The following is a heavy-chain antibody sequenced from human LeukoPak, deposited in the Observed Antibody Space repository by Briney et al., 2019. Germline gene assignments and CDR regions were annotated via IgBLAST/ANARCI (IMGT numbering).Heavy chain of an antibody. CDR2: VNGNGGST. Sequence: GGSLRLSCAASGFSFSTYAMSWVRQAPGKGREWVSGVNGNGGSTSYADSVKGRFTILRDNSKNTVYLQMNSLRVEDTAVYYCAKSLYGGCDYWGQGTVVTVSS. V-gene: IGHV3-23*01. CDR1: GFSFSTYA. J-gene: IGHJ4*02. D-gene: IGHD3-16*02. CDR3: AKSLYGGCDY.